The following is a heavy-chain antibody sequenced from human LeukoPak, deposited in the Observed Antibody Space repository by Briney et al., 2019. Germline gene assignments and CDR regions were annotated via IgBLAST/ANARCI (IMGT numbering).Heavy chain of an antibody. CDR3: ARFTKLLWFGELS. CDR2: MNPNSGNT. CDR1: GYTFTSYD. V-gene: IGHV1-8*01. Sequence: ASVKVSCKASGYTFTSYDTNWVRQATGQGLEWMGWMNPNSGNTGYAQKFQGRVTMTRNTSISTAYMELSSLRSEDTAVYYCARFTKLLWFGELSWGQGALVTVSS. D-gene: IGHD3-10*01. J-gene: IGHJ5*02.